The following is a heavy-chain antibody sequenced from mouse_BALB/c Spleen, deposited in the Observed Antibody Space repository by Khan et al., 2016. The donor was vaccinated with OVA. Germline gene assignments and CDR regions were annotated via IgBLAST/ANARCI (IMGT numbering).Heavy chain of an antibody. D-gene: IGHD1-1*01. CDR1: GYTFINYW. Sequence: VKVVESGAELAKPGASVKMSCKASGYTFINYWILWIKQRPGQGLEWIGYINPSTGYTEYNQNFKDKATLTADISSSTAYMQLSSLTSEDSAVYYGARRGLRWDFDYWGQGTTLTVSS. CDR2: INPSTGYT. CDR3: ARRGLRWDFDY. V-gene: IGHV1-7*01. J-gene: IGHJ2*01.